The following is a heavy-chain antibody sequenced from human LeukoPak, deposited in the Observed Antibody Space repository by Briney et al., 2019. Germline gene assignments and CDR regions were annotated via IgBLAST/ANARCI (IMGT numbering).Heavy chain of an antibody. CDR2: IYYSGST. CDR3: ARRGGEYYYDSSGYSDY. D-gene: IGHD3-22*01. J-gene: IGHJ4*02. V-gene: IGHV4-39*01. Sequence: SETLSLTCTVSGGSISSSSYYWGWIRQPPGKGLEWIGSIYYSGSTYYNPSLKSRVTISVDTSKNQFSLKLSSVTAADTAVYYCARRGGEYYYDSSGYSDYWGQGTLVTVSS. CDR1: GGSISSSSYY.